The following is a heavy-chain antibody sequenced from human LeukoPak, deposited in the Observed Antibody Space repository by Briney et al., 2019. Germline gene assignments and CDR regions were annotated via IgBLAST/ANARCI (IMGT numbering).Heavy chain of an antibody. V-gene: IGHV1-2*02. CDR2: INPNSGGT. CDR3: AREDIAVAGTLVDY. CDR1: GYTFTGYY. Sequence: ASVKVSCKASGYTFTGYYMHWVRQAPGQGLEWMGWINPNSGGTNYAQKFQGRVTMTRDTSISTAYMELSRLRSDDTAVYYCAREDIAVAGTLVDYWGQGTLVTVSS. D-gene: IGHD6-19*01. J-gene: IGHJ4*02.